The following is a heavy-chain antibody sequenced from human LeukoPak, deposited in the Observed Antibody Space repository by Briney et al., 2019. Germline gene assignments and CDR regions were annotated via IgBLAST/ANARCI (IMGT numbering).Heavy chain of an antibody. Sequence: GGSLRLSCAASGFTFSNAWMSWVRQAPGKGLEWVGRIKSKTDGGTTDYAAPVKGRFTISRDDSKNTLYLQMNSLKTEDTAVYYCTARLAFMIVVVITDFDYWGQGTLVTVSS. CDR2: IKSKTDGGTT. CDR3: TARLAFMIVVVITDFDY. V-gene: IGHV3-15*01. J-gene: IGHJ4*02. D-gene: IGHD3-22*01. CDR1: GFTFSNAW.